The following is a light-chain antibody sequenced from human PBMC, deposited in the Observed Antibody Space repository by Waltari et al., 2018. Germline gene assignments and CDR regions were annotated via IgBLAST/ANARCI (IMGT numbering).Light chain of an antibody. Sequence: QSVLTQPPSASGTPGQRATISCSGSSSNIGSNYVYWYQQLPGTAPKLLIYRKNQRPSGVPSRFSGSKSGTTASLAISGLRSEDEADYYCAAWDGSLSGPVFGGGTKLTVL. CDR1: SSNIGSNY. CDR3: AAWDGSLSGPV. J-gene: IGLJ2*01. CDR2: RKN. V-gene: IGLV1-47*01.